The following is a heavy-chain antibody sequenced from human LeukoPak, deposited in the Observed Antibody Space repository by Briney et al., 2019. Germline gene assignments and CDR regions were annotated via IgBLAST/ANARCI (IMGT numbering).Heavy chain of an antibody. Sequence: SETLSLTCGVSGGSFSRYVWSWIRQPPGKGLEWMGEINHSGSTDYNPSLKSRVTISVDTSKNQFSLNLRPVTAADTGVYYCASHCNGGSCYSDYHYYMDVWGKGTTVTVSS. CDR2: INHSGST. CDR1: GGSFSRYV. CDR3: ASHCNGGSCYSDYHYYMDV. D-gene: IGHD2-15*01. V-gene: IGHV4-34*01. J-gene: IGHJ6*03.